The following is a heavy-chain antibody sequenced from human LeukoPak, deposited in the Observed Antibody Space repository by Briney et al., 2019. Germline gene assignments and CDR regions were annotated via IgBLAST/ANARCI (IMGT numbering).Heavy chain of an antibody. CDR2: ISSSGSTI. Sequence: GGSLRLSCAASGFTFSDYYMSWIRQAPGKGLEWVSYISSSGSTIYYADSVKGRFTISRDNAKNSLYLQMNSLRAEDTAVYYCARGWDIVVVPAALLSLDYWGQGTLVTVSS. CDR1: GFTFSDYY. CDR3: ARGWDIVVVPAALLSLDY. D-gene: IGHD2-2*01. V-gene: IGHV3-11*04. J-gene: IGHJ4*02.